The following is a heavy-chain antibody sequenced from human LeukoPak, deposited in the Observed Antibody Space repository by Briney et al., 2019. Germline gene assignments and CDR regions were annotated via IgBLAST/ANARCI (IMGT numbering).Heavy chain of an antibody. CDR1: GFTFSSYS. V-gene: IGHV3-21*01. CDR2: ISSSSSYI. CDR3: ARTEKPAAIRGLRWFDP. J-gene: IGHJ5*02. Sequence: PGGSLRLSCAASGFTFSSYSMNWVRRAPGKGLEWVSSISSSSSYIYYADSVKGRFTISRDNAKNSLYLQMNSLRAEDTAVYYCARTEKPAAIRGLRWFDPWGQGTLVTVSS. D-gene: IGHD2-2*02.